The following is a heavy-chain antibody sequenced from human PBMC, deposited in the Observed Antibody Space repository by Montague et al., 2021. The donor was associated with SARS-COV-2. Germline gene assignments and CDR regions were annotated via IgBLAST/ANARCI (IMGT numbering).Heavy chain of an antibody. CDR1: GYSISSSYY. CDR2: IYYSGST. D-gene: IGHD5-24*01. V-gene: IGHV4-38-2*02. CDR3: AREGTPLEMATIDYYGMDV. J-gene: IGHJ6*02. Sequence: SETLSLTCTASGYSISSSYYWGWIRQPPGKGLEWIGSIYYSGSTYYNPSLKSRVTISVDTSKNQFSLKLSSVTAADTAVYYCAREGTPLEMATIDYYGMDVWGQGTTVTVSS.